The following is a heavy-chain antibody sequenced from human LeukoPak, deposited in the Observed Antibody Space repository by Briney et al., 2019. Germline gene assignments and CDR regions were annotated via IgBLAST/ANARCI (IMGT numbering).Heavy chain of an antibody. CDR2: IYHSGST. Sequence: SETLSLTCAVYGGSFSGYYWSWIRQPAGKALEWIGRIYHSGSTNYNPSLKSRVTMSLDTSKNEFSLKLTSVTAADTAVYYCARVGAGPLYYFDYWGQGTLVTVSS. V-gene: IGHV4-59*10. J-gene: IGHJ4*02. CDR3: ARVGAGPLYYFDY. CDR1: GGSFSGYY.